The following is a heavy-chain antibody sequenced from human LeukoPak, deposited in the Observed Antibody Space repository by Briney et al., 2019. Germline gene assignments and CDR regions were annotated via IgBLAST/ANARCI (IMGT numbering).Heavy chain of an antibody. Sequence: GASVKVSCKTSGYTFTGYYMHWVRQAPGQGLEWMGWINPNGGGTNYAQKFQGRVTMTRDTFISTAYMELSRLRSDDTAVYYCARSGREYYYDSSGYSDYWGQGTLVTVSS. CDR2: INPNGGGT. V-gene: IGHV1-2*02. CDR1: GYTFTGYY. D-gene: IGHD3-22*01. CDR3: ARSGREYYYDSSGYSDY. J-gene: IGHJ4*02.